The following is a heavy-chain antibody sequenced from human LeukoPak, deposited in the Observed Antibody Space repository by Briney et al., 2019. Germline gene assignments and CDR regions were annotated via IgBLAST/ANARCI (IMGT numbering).Heavy chain of an antibody. CDR3: ARSRGLSISAVVEMDV. CDR2: TYNSGST. Sequence: PSETLSLTCSVSGASITPDYWSWIRQPAGRGLEWIGRTYNSGSTDYNPSLKSRVTISVDTSKNQFSLMLTSVTAADTAVYYCARSRGLSISAVVEMDVWGPGTTATVS. CDR1: GASITPDY. D-gene: IGHD3-3*01. J-gene: IGHJ6*02. V-gene: IGHV4-4*07.